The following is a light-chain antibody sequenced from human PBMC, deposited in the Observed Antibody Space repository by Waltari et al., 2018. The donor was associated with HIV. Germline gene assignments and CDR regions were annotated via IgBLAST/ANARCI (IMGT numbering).Light chain of an antibody. V-gene: IGKV3-15*01. J-gene: IGKJ1*01. CDR3: QQYNGWPRT. CDR1: QNVITN. Sequence: VMTPSPATLSVSPGERVTSSCRASQNVITNLAWYQQKPGQAPSLLIYGASTRASGIPARFTGGGSGSDFTLTINSLQSEDCGLYYCQQYNGWPRTFGQGTKV. CDR2: GAS.